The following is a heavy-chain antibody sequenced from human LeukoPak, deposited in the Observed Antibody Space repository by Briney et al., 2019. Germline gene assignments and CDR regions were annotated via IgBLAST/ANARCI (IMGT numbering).Heavy chain of an antibody. D-gene: IGHD2-8*01. Sequence: GGSLRLSCAASGFTFSSYWMHWVRQTPGKGLVWVARINSDGSSTKYADSVKGRFSISRDNAKNTVYLQMNSLRAEDTAVYYCAVSFDYWGQGTLVTVSS. V-gene: IGHV3-74*01. CDR1: GFTFSSYW. CDR2: INSDGSST. CDR3: AVSFDY. J-gene: IGHJ4*02.